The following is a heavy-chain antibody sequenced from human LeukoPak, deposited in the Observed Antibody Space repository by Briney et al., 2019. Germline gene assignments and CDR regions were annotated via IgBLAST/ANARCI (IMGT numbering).Heavy chain of an antibody. CDR1: GYTFTSYG. V-gene: IGHV1-18*01. CDR2: ITAYNDNT. J-gene: IGHJ4*02. D-gene: IGHD3-10*01. CDR3: ARGLLWFGEPSHIDY. Sequence: ASVKVSCKASGYTFTSYGISWVRQAPGQGLEWMGWITAYNDNTNYAQKLHGRVTMTTDTSTRTAYMELRSLRSDDTAVYYCARGLLWFGEPSHIDYWGQGTLVTASS.